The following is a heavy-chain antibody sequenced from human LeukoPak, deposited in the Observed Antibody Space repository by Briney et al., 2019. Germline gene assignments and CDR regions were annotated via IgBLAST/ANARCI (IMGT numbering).Heavy chain of an antibody. J-gene: IGHJ4*02. V-gene: IGHV4-38-2*02. D-gene: IGHD3-22*01. CDR1: GYSINSGYY. Sequence: SETLSLTCGVSGYSINSGYYWGWIRQSPGKGLEWLGSLYHSGSSFYNPSLKSRVTISVDTSKNQFSLKLRSVTAADSAVYYRAREWTYYYESTGYRIFDYWGQGILVTVSS. CDR3: AREWTYYYESTGYRIFDY. CDR2: LYHSGSS.